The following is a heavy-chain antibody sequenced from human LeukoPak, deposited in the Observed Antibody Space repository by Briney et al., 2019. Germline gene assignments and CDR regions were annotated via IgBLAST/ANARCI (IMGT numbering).Heavy chain of an antibody. CDR2: IKQDGSEK. CDR3: AKDLDYYDSSGYYPADAFDI. Sequence: PGGSLRLSCAASGFTFSSYWMSWVRQAPGKGLEWVANIKQDGSEKYYVDSVKGRFTISRDNAKNSLYLQMNSLRAEDTAVYYCAKDLDYYDSSGYYPADAFDIWGQGTMVTVSS. J-gene: IGHJ3*02. D-gene: IGHD3-22*01. CDR1: GFTFSSYW. V-gene: IGHV3-7*03.